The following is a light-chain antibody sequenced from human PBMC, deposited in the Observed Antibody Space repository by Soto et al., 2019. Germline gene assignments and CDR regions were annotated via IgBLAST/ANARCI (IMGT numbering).Light chain of an antibody. CDR1: QSLLHSNGYNY. CDR3: MQALQTPYT. V-gene: IGKV2-28*01. J-gene: IGKJ2*01. CDR2: LGS. Sequence: DIVMTQSPLSLPVTPGEPASISCRSSQSLLHSNGYNYLDWYLQKPGQSPQLLIYLGSNRGSGVPDRFSGSGSGTDFTLKISRVEAEDVGVYYYMQALQTPYTFGQGTKLEIK.